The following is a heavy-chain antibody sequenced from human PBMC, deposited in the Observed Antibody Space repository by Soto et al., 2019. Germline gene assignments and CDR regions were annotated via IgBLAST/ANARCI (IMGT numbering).Heavy chain of an antibody. CDR1: GYTFTSYY. CDR3: ARVRLPGGFDY. D-gene: IGHD2-2*01. CDR2: INPSGGST. V-gene: IGHV1-46*01. Sequence: QVQLVQSGAEVKKPGASVKVSCKASGYTFTSYYMHWVRQAPGQGLEWMGIINPSGGSTSYAQKFHGRVTMTRDTSTSTVYMELSSLRSEDTAVYYCARVRLPGGFDYWGQGTLVTVSS. J-gene: IGHJ4*02.